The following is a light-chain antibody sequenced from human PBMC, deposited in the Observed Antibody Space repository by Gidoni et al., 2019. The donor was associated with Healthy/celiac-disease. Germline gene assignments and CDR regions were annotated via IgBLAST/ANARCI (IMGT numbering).Light chain of an antibody. CDR3: QQYNNWPPWT. CDR1: QSVSSN. V-gene: IGKV3-15*01. CDR2: GAS. Sequence: EIVMTQFPATLSVSPGERATLSCRASQSVSSNLAWYQQQPGQAPRHLIYGASTRATGIPARFSGSGSWTEFTLTISSLQSEDFAVYYCQQYNNWPPWTFGQGTKVEIK. J-gene: IGKJ1*01.